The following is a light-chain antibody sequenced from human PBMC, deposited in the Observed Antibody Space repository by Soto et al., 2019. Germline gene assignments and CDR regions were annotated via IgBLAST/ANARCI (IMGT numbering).Light chain of an antibody. CDR1: QSISRW. Sequence: IRMTQSPSTLYASVGDSVTITCRASQSISRWLAWYEQKTGKDPKLLIYDASSLERGVPLRFSGSGSGTEVNLTISSLLPEDVTTYYCQLYNSYTFAFGQGTKLEVK. V-gene: IGKV1-5*01. CDR3: QLYNSYTFA. CDR2: DAS. J-gene: IGKJ2*01.